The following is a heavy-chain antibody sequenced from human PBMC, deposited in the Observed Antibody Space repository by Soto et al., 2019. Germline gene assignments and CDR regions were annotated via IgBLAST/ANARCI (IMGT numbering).Heavy chain of an antibody. CDR2: IYYSGST. CDR1: GGSISSSSYY. J-gene: IGHJ4*02. D-gene: IGHD2-2*01. V-gene: IGHV4-39*07. Sequence: PSETLSLTCTVSGGSISSSSYYWGWIRQPPGKGLEWIGSIYYSGSTNYNPSLRSRVTISVDKSKNQFSLKLSSVTAADTAVYYCARVIFGYCNSTSCYAPVAGGYFDYWGQGTLVTVSS. CDR3: ARVIFGYCNSTSCYAPVAGGYFDY.